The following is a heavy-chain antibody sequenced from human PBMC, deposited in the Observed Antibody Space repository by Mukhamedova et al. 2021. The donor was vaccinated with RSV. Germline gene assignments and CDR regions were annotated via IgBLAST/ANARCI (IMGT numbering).Heavy chain of an antibody. CDR2: INHSGST. Sequence: GEINHSGSTNCNPSLKSRVIISVDTSKNQFSLKLSSVTAADTAVYYCARSHYYGSGSYWFWGQGTLVTVSS. V-gene: IGHV4-34*01. CDR3: ARSHYYGSGSYWF. J-gene: IGHJ4*02. D-gene: IGHD3-10*01.